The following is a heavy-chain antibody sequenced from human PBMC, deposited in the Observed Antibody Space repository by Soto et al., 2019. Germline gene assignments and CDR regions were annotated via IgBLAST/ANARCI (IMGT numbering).Heavy chain of an antibody. CDR3: ARVVLGYYDSLTGNQNLYFDS. V-gene: IGHV3-7*01. Sequence: GGSLRLSCEASGFTFSNYWMSWVRQAPGKGLEWVANIKQDGSAKYYVDSVKGRFTISRDNAKNSLYLQMNSLRAEDTAVYYCARVVLGYYDSLTGNQNLYFDSWGQGTLVTVSS. CDR1: GFTFSNYW. D-gene: IGHD3-9*01. J-gene: IGHJ4*02. CDR2: IKQDGSAK.